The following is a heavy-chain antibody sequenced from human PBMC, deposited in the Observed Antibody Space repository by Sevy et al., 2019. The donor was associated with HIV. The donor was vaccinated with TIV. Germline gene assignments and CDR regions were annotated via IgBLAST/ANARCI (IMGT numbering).Heavy chain of an antibody. J-gene: IGHJ4*02. V-gene: IGHV3-73*01. CDR2: IRSKGNSYAT. CDR1: GFTFSGSA. D-gene: IGHD6-13*01. CDR3: TRQGIAAAGTGVDY. Sequence: GGSLRLSCAASGFTFSGSAMHWVRQASGKGLEWVGRIRSKGNSYATAYAASVKGRFTISRDDSKNTAYLQMNSLKTEDTAVYYCTRQGIAAAGTGVDYWGQGTLVTVSS.